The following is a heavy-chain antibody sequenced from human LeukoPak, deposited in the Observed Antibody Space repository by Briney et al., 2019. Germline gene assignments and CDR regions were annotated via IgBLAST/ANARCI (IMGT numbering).Heavy chain of an antibody. D-gene: IGHD6-13*01. V-gene: IGHV5-10-1*01. CDR3: AGLTNVEYSSSW. CDR2: IDPSDSYT. J-gene: IGHJ4*02. Sequence: GESLKISCKGSGYSFTSYWISWVRQMPGKGLEWMGRIDPSDSYTNYSPSFQGHVTISADKSISTAYLQWSSLKASDTAMYYCAGLTNVEYSSSWWGQGTLVTVSS. CDR1: GYSFTSYW.